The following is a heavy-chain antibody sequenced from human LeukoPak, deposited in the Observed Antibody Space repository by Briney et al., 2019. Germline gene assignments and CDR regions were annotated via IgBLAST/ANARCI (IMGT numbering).Heavy chain of an antibody. CDR2: ISWNSGSI. Sequence: SLRLSCAASGFTFDNYAMHWVRQAPGKGLEWVSGISWNSGSIGYADSVKDRFTISRDNAKNSLYLQINSLRAEDTAVYYCATHNNYKMDVWGQGTTVTVSS. V-gene: IGHV3-9*01. CDR1: GFTFDNYA. D-gene: IGHD1-1*01. CDR3: ATHNNYKMDV. J-gene: IGHJ6*02.